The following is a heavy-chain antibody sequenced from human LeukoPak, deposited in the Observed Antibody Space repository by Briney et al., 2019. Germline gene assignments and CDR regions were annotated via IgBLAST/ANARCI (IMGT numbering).Heavy chain of an antibody. CDR2: IYYSGST. V-gene: IGHV4-59*01. CDR1: GGSISGAY. Sequence: ETLSLTCSVSGGSISGAYWSWIRQAPGKGLEWIGYIYYSGSTDYNPSLESRVTISIDTSKNHFSLNLTAVTAADTAIYYCARTGSGRDYYGMDVWGQGTSVTVSS. J-gene: IGHJ6*02. D-gene: IGHD5-12*01. CDR3: ARTGSGRDYYGMDV.